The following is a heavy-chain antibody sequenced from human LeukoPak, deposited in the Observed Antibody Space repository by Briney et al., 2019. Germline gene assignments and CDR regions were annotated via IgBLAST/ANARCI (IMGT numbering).Heavy chain of an antibody. D-gene: IGHD6-25*01. Sequence: SVKVSCKASGGTFSNYAISWVRQAPGQGLEWMGGIIPLFGTANYAQKFQGRVTITTDKSTSTAYMELSSLRSEDTAVYYCARGYSSGSVGNYWGQGTLVTVSS. CDR1: GGTFSNYA. CDR3: ARGYSSGSVGNY. J-gene: IGHJ4*02. V-gene: IGHV1-69*05. CDR2: IIPLFGTA.